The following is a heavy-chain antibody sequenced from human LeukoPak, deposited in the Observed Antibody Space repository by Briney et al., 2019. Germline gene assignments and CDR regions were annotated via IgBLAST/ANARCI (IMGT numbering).Heavy chain of an antibody. J-gene: IGHJ6*03. Sequence: PKASVKVSCTASGYTFTGYYMHWVRQAPGQGLEWMGWINPNSGGTNYAQKFQGRVTMTRDTSISTACMELSRLRSDDTAVYYCARAVVVAATDYYYYYMDVWGKGTTVTVSS. V-gene: IGHV1-2*02. CDR3: ARAVVVAATDYYYYYMDV. D-gene: IGHD2-15*01. CDR2: INPNSGGT. CDR1: GYTFTGYY.